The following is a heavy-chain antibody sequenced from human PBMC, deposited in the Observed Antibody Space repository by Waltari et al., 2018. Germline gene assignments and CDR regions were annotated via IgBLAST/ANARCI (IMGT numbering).Heavy chain of an antibody. CDR3: ARGAPGIPPPIFDY. Sequence: VQLVQSGTEVKKPGASVKVSCKASGYTFSNYGISWVRQAPGQGLEWRGRVSAYNGDTKYAQKIQDRVSMTTDTSTSTAYMELRSLRSDDTAVYYCARGAPGIPPPIFDYWGQGTLVTVSS. D-gene: IGHD5-18*01. CDR1: GYTFSNYG. J-gene: IGHJ4*02. CDR2: VSAYNGDT. V-gene: IGHV1-18*01.